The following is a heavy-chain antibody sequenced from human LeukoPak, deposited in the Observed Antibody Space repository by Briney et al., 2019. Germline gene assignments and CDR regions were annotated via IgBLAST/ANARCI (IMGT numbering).Heavy chain of an antibody. CDR1: GFTFSNYA. Sequence: GGSLRLSCAASGFTFSNYAMSWVRQAPGKGLEWVSTISGSRITTYYADSVKGRFTISRDNSKNTVYLQMSSLRAEDTAIYYCAKDRRIYCSGGGCYSDAFDIWGQGTMVTVSS. CDR3: AKDRRIYCSGGGCYSDAFDI. D-gene: IGHD2-15*01. J-gene: IGHJ3*02. CDR2: ISGSRITT. V-gene: IGHV3-23*01.